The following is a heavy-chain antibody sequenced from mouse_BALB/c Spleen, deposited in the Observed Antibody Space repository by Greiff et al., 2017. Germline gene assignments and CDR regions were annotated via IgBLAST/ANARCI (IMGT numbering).Heavy chain of an antibody. Sequence: QVQLQQPGAELVKPGASVKLSCKASGYTFTSYWMYWVEQRPGQGLEWIGEINPSNGRTNYNETLKSKATLTVDKSSSTACMQLSSLTSEDSAVKDCEGDDRAYWGQGTLVTVSA. D-gene: IGHD2-12*01. CDR2: INPSNGRT. CDR3: EGDDRAY. CDR1: GYTFTSYW. V-gene: IGHV1S81*02. J-gene: IGHJ3*01.